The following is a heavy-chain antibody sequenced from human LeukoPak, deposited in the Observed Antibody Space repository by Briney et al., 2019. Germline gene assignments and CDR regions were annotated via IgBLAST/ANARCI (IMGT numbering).Heavy chain of an antibody. D-gene: IGHD4-17*01. CDR2: ISGSGDST. Sequence: GGTLRLSCAASGFTFSNYGMTWVRQAPGKGLEWVSAISGSGDSTYYADSVKGRFTISRDNSKNTLCLQMNSLRAEDTAVYYCAKEIWPTVTTPGHTHFDYWGQGTLVTVSS. CDR1: GFTFSNYG. J-gene: IGHJ4*02. V-gene: IGHV3-23*01. CDR3: AKEIWPTVTTPGHTHFDY.